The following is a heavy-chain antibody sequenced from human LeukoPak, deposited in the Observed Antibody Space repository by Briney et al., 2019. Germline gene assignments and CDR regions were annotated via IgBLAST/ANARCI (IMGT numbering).Heavy chain of an antibody. CDR1: GGTFSSYA. CDR3: ARGLGLDYLTIFGVVKGFFDI. V-gene: IGHV1-69*13. D-gene: IGHD3-3*01. J-gene: IGHJ3*02. CDR2: VFPIFCTA. Sequence: SVTVSCKASGGTFSSYAISWVRQAPGQRLEWMGGVFPIFCTANYAQQFQGRVTITADESTSTAYMELSSLRSEDTAVYYCARGLGLDYLTIFGVVKGFFDIWGQGTMVTVSS.